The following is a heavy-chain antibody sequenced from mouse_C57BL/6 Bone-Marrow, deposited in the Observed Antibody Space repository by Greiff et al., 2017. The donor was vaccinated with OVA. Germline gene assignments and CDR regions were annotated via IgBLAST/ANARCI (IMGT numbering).Heavy chain of an antibody. CDR2: IDPSDSYT. Sequence: VQLQQPGAELVKPGASVKLSCKASGYTFTSYWMQWVKQRPGQGLEWIGEIDPSDSYTNYNQQFKGKATLTVDTSSSTAYMQLSSLTSEDSAVYYCARDDGYYFDYWGQGTTLTVSS. CDR1: GYTFTSYW. J-gene: IGHJ2*01. V-gene: IGHV1-50*01. CDR3: ARDDGYYFDY. D-gene: IGHD2-3*01.